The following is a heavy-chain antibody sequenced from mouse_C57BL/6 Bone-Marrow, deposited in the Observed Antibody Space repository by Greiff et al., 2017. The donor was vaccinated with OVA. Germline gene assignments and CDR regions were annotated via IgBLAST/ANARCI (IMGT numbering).Heavy chain of an antibody. CDR3: ATYSPRDFDY. D-gene: IGHD2-12*01. Sequence: PGDVDTNYNGKFKGKATLTANKSSSTAYMQLSSLTSEDSAVYLSATYSPRDFDYWGQGTTLTVSS. CDR2: PGDVDT. J-gene: IGHJ2*01. V-gene: IGHV1-82*01.